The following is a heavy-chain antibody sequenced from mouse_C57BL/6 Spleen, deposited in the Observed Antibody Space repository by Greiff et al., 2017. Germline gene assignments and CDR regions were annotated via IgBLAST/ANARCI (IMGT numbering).Heavy chain of an antibody. CDR1: GYTFTSYW. D-gene: IGHD2-4*01. CDR2: IHPNSGST. V-gene: IGHV1-64*01. J-gene: IGHJ3*01. CDR3: AGESDYDGALFAY. Sequence: QVQLQQPGAELVKPGASVKLSCKASGYTFTSYWMHWVKQRPGQGLEWIGMIHPNSGSTNYHEKFKSQATLTVDKSSSTADMQHSSLTSEDAAVYYCAGESDYDGALFAYWGQGTLVTVSA.